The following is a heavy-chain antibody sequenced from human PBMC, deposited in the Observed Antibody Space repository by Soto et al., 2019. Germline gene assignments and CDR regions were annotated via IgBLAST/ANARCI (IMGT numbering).Heavy chain of an antibody. V-gene: IGHV3-7*01. J-gene: IGHJ4*02. CDR3: ARSGRGFNFAYADY. CDR1: GFTLSDYW. D-gene: IGHD5-18*01. Sequence: EVKLVESGGGLDQPGGSLRLSCAGSGFTLSDYWLTWVRQAPGKGLEWVANIKQDGSEKYYVDSVKGRFTISRDNAKNSLYLQMNNLRDEDTAVYYCARSGRGFNFAYADYWGQGTLVTVSS. CDR2: IKQDGSEK.